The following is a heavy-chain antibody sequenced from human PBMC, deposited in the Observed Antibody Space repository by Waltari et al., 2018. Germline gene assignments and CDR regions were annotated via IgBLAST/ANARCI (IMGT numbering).Heavy chain of an antibody. D-gene: IGHD3-22*01. V-gene: IGHV4-34*01. CDR2: IKHTGTT. Sequence: QVQLQQWGAGLLKPSETLSLTCAVYGGSFSDYYWTWIRQPPGMGLEWIGEIKHTGTTNYNPSPKSRVTRTVDTSKSQISLNLRSVTAADTAVYYCARPLPVAGYYWDLWAQGTLVTVSS. CDR3: ARPLPVAGYYWDL. CDR1: GGSFSDYY. J-gene: IGHJ5*02.